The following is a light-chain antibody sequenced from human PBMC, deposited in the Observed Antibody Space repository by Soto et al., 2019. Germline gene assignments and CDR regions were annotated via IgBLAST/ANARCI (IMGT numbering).Light chain of an antibody. Sequence: DIVLNQTPLSSPVTLGQPASISCRSSQSLVHSDGNTYLNWLHQRPGQPPRRLIYEVSNRFSGVPDRFSASGAVTDFTLEISRVEAEDVGVYYCMQTTQFPLTCGGGTKVEIK. CDR2: EVS. V-gene: IGKV2-24*01. CDR3: MQTTQFPLT. J-gene: IGKJ4*01. CDR1: QSLVHSDGNTY.